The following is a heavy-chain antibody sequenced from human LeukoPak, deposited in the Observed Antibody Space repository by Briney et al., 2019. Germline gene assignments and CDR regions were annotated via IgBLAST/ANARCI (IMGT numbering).Heavy chain of an antibody. CDR2: ISAYNGNT. J-gene: IGHJ6*03. V-gene: IGHV1-18*01. CDR1: GYTFTIYG. Sequence: ASVTVSFTASGYTFTIYGISWVRQAPGQGLEWMGWISAYNGNTNYAQKLQGRVTMTTDTSTSTAYMELRSLRSDDTAVYYCARGIPIVVVPAAIRDYYYYYYMDVWGKGTTVTVSS. D-gene: IGHD2-2*01. CDR3: ARGIPIVVVPAAIRDYYYYYYMDV.